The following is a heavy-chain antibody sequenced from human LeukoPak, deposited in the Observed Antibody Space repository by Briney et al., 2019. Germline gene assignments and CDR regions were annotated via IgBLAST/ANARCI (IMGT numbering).Heavy chain of an antibody. CDR1: GFTFSSYG. CDR3: ARESLPRLVIYAFDI. Sequence: QPGRSLRLSCAASGFTFSSYGMHWVRQAPGKGLEWVAVIWYDGSNKYYADSVKGRFTISRDNSKNTLYLQMNSLRAEDTAVYYCARESLPRLVIYAFDIWGQGTMVTVSS. J-gene: IGHJ3*02. D-gene: IGHD3-9*01. CDR2: IWYDGSNK. V-gene: IGHV3-33*08.